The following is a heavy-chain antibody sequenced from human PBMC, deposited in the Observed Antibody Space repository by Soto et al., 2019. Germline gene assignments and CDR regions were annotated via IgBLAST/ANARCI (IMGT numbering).Heavy chain of an antibody. CDR1: GCTFSSYA. CDR2: IIPIFGTA. CDR3: ARARGIAASSAFDP. Sequence: SVKVSCKASGCTFSSYAISWVRQAPGQGLEWMGGIIPIFGTANYAQKFQGRVTITADESTSTAYMELSSLRSEDTAVYYCARARGIAASSAFDPWGQGTLVTVSS. D-gene: IGHD6-13*01. V-gene: IGHV1-69*13. J-gene: IGHJ5*02.